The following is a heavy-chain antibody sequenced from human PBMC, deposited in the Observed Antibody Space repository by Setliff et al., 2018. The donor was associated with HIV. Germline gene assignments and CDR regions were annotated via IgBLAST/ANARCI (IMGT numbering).Heavy chain of an antibody. D-gene: IGHD3-22*01. CDR1: GYTFISYY. CDR2: INPSSGST. Sequence: ASVKVSCKASGYTFISYYMHWVRQAPGQGLEWMGVINPSSGSTTYTQKLQGRVTMTRDTSTNRVYMELGSLRSEDTAVYYCARGSYLDSSGGDPFEIWGQGTMVTVSS. CDR3: ARGSYLDSSGGDPFEI. J-gene: IGHJ3*02. V-gene: IGHV1-46*04.